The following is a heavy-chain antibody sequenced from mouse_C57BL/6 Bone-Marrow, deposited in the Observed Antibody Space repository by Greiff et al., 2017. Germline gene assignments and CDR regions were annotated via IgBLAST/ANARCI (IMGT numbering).Heavy chain of an antibody. CDR2: IYPGSGST. CDR1: GYTFTSYW. J-gene: IGHJ2*01. CDR3: ARSYSTTVVDFDY. Sequence: QVQLKQPGAELVKPGASVKMSCKASGYTFTSYWITWVKQRPGQGLEWIGDIYPGSGSTNYNEKFKSKATLTVDTSSSTAYMQLSSLTSEDSAVYYCARSYSTTVVDFDYWGQGTTLTVSS. D-gene: IGHD1-1*01. V-gene: IGHV1-55*01.